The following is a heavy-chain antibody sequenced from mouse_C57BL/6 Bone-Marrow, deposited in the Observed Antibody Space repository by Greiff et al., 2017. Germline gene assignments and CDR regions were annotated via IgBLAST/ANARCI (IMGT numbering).Heavy chain of an antibody. CDR2: IYPRSGNT. V-gene: IGHV1-81*01. J-gene: IGHJ3*01. CDR3: ARGLPTWFAY. Sequence: QVQLQQSGAELARPGASVKLSCKASGYTFTSYGISWVKQRTGQGLEWIGEIYPRSGNTYYNEKFKGKATLTADKSSSTAYMGLRSLTSEDSAVYFCARGLPTWFAYWGQGTLVTVSA. CDR1: GYTFTSYG. D-gene: IGHD2-2*01.